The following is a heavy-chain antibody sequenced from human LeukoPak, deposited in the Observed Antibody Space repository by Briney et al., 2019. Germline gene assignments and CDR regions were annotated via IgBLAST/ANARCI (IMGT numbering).Heavy chain of an antibody. CDR3: ARGGLDIVVVPAARFDP. V-gene: IGHV4-34*01. CDR1: GGSFSGYY. Sequence: SETLSLTCAVYGGSFSGYYWSWIRQPPGKGLEWIGEINHSGSTNYNPSLKSRVTISVDTSENQFSLKLSSVTAADTAVYYCARGGLDIVVVPAARFDPWGQGTLVTVSS. CDR2: INHSGST. D-gene: IGHD2-2*03. J-gene: IGHJ5*02.